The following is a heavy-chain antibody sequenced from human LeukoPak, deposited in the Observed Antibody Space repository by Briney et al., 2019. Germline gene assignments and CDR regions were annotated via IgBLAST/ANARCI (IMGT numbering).Heavy chain of an antibody. CDR3: AKSEGGTSRRPFDY. CDR1: GFTFSNYV. D-gene: IGHD2-2*01. V-gene: IGHV3-23*01. Sequence: PGGSLRLSCAASGFTFSNYVMSWVRQAPGKGLEWVSIINVSSGSTYYADSVKGRFTISRDNSKNTLYLQMNSLRAEDTAVYYCAKSEGGTSRRPFDYWGQGALVTVSS. CDR2: INVSSGST. J-gene: IGHJ4*02.